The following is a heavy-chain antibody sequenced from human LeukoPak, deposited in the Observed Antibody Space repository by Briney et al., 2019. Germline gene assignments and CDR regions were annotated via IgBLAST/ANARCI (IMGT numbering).Heavy chain of an antibody. CDR3: ARQLERRFDP. V-gene: IGHV4-59*01. CDR1: GGSISSYY. Sequence: SETLSLTCTVSGGSISSYYWSWIRQPPGKGLEWIGYIYYSGSTNHNPSLKGRVTISVDTSKNQFSLKLSSVTAADTAVYYCARQLERRFDPWGQGTLVTVSS. D-gene: IGHD1-1*01. J-gene: IGHJ5*02. CDR2: IYYSGST.